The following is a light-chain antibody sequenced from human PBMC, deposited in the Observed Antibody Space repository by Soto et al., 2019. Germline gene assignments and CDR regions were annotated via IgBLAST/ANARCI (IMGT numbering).Light chain of an antibody. CDR2: LAT. V-gene: IGKV3-20*01. J-gene: IGKJ1*01. Sequence: EVVLTQSPVTLSLSPGERATLSCRASQTISSASLAWYQQKPGQAPRLLIYLATTRAPGIPDRFSGGGSGTDFTLTISRPEPEDLAVYHCQHFGTSSWTFGQGTKVDIK. CDR3: QHFGTSSWT. CDR1: QTISSAS.